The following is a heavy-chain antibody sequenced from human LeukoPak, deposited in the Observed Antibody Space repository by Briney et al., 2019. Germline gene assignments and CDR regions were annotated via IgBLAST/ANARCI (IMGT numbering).Heavy chain of an antibody. CDR1: GFTFSSYA. D-gene: IGHD6-13*01. CDR3: ARGGEYSSSWYGPNWFDP. V-gene: IGHV3-30-3*01. Sequence: PGGSLRLSCAASGFTFSSYAMHWVRQAPGKGLEWLAVISYDGSNKYYADSVKGRFTISRDNSKNTLYLQMNSLRAEDTAVYYCARGGEYSSSWYGPNWFDPWGQGTLDTVSS. CDR2: ISYDGSNK. J-gene: IGHJ5*02.